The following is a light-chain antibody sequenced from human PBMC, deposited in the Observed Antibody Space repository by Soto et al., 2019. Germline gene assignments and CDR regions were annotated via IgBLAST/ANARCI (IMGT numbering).Light chain of an antibody. CDR2: DAS. CDR3: QQYGSSPRT. Sequence: GGRVTITCRSSQSISSWLAWYQQKPGKAPKLXXYDASSLEGGVPSRFSGSGSGTEFTLTINSLEPQDFAVYYCQQYGSSPRTFGQGTKV. V-gene: IGKV1-5*01. J-gene: IGKJ1*01. CDR1: QSISSW.